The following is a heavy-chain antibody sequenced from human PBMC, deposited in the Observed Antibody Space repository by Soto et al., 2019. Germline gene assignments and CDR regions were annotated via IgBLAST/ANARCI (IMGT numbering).Heavy chain of an antibody. D-gene: IGHD1-26*01. CDR3: ARDVTLWDSGSYYYYGMDV. J-gene: IGHJ6*02. V-gene: IGHV3-48*03. CDR1: GFTFSSYE. CDR2: ISSSGSTI. Sequence: GGSLRLSCAASGFTFSSYEMNWVRQAPGKGLEWVSYISSSGSTIYYADSVKGRFTISRDNAKNSLYLQMNSLRAEDTAVYYCARDVTLWDSGSYYYYGMDVWGQGTTVTVSS.